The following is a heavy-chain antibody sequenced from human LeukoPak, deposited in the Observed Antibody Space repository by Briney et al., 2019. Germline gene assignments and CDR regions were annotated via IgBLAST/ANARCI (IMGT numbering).Heavy chain of an antibody. Sequence: GGSLRLSCAASGFTFDDYGMSWVRQAPGKGLEWVSGFNWKCGSTGYADSVKGRFTISRDNAKNSLYLQMNSLRAEDTALYYCARDHRGDSSSWYVDWFDPWGQGTLVTVSS. CDR3: ARDHRGDSSSWYVDWFDP. D-gene: IGHD6-13*01. V-gene: IGHV3-20*04. CDR2: FNWKCGST. J-gene: IGHJ5*02. CDR1: GFTFDDYG.